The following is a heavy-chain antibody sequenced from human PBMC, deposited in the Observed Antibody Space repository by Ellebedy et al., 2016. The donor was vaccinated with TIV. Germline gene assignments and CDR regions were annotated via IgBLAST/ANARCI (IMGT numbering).Heavy chain of an antibody. Sequence: GGSLRLXCAASGFTFSSYAMSWVRQAPGKGLEWVSAISGSGGSTYYADSVKGRFTISRDNSKNTLYLQMNSLRAEDTAVYYCAKNTYGSGVFDPWGQGTLVTVSS. D-gene: IGHD3-10*01. CDR3: AKNTYGSGVFDP. V-gene: IGHV3-23*01. CDR2: ISGSGGST. J-gene: IGHJ5*02. CDR1: GFTFSSYA.